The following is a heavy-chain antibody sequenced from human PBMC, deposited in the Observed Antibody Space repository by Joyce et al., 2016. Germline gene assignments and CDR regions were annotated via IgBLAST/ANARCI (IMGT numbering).Heavy chain of an antibody. D-gene: IGHD6-25*01. CDR1: GFSLSTSGVG. V-gene: IGHV2-5*02. CDR3: AHAPATDRYYGMDV. CDR2: MYWDDDK. Sequence: QVTLKESGPTLVKPTQTLTLTCTFSGFSLSTSGVGVCWIRQPPGKALEWLALMYWDDDKRYSSSLKSRLTITKDTSKNQVVLTMTNMDPVDTATYYCAHAPATDRYYGMDVWGQGTTVTVSS. J-gene: IGHJ6*02.